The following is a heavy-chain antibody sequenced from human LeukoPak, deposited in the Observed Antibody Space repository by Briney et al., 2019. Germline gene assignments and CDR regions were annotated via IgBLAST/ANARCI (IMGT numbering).Heavy chain of an antibody. CDR1: GFTVSSNF. CDR2: INSDGSST. J-gene: IGHJ6*02. CDR3: TCDRVYYGFDL. V-gene: IGHV3-74*01. Sequence: PGGSLRLSCAASGFTVSSNFMSWVRQAPGKGLVWVSRINSDGSSTSYADSVKGRFTISRDNAKNTLYLQMNSLRAEDTAVYYCTCDRVYYGFDLWGQGTSVTVS.